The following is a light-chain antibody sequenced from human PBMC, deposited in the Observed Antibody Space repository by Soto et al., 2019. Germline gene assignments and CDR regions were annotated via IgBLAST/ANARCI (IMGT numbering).Light chain of an antibody. CDR1: PSVTNF. CDR3: QQRNVWPPVT. J-gene: IGKJ5*01. CDR2: GAF. V-gene: IGKV3-11*01. Sequence: IVLTQSHDTLSLSTCAQSTLSCSASPSVTNFLAWYQQKPGQAPRLLIYGAFNRATGIPARFSGSGSGTDFTLTISSLEPEDSAVYYCQQRNVWPPVTFGQGTRLEIK.